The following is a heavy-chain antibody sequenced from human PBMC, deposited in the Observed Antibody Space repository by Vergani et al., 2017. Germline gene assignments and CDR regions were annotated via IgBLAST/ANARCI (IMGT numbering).Heavy chain of an antibody. D-gene: IGHD5-18*01. Sequence: VQLVESGGGVVQPGRSLRLSCAASGFTFSSYWMHWVRQAPGKGLVWVSRINSDGSSTSYADSVKGRFTISRDNAKNTLYLQMNSLRAEDTAVYYCARAAMVNDAFDIWGQGTMVTVSS. J-gene: IGHJ3*02. CDR1: GFTFSSYW. V-gene: IGHV3-74*02. CDR2: INSDGSST. CDR3: ARAAMVNDAFDI.